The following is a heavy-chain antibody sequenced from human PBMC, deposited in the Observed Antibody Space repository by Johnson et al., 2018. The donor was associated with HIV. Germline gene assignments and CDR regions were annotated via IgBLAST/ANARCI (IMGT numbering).Heavy chain of an antibody. J-gene: IGHJ3*02. Sequence: QVQLVESGGALVQPGGSLRLSCAASGFTFSSYGMHWVRQAPGKGLEWVAVIWYDGSNKYYADSVKGRFTISRDNSKNTLYLQMNSLRAEDTAVYYCAHIVATPGGAFDIWGQGTMVTVSS. CDR1: GFTFSSYG. CDR2: IWYDGSNK. D-gene: IGHD5-12*01. V-gene: IGHV3-33*08. CDR3: AHIVATPGGAFDI.